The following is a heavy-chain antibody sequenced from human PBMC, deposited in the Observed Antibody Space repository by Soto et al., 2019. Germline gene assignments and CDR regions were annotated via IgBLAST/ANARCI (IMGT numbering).Heavy chain of an antibody. CDR2: INHSGST. CDR1: GGSFSGYY. V-gene: IGHV4-34*01. Sequence: SETLSLTCAVYGGSFSGYYWSWIRQPPGRGLEWIGEINHSGSTNYNASLKSRVTISADKSKNQFSLKLSSVTAADTAVYYCAILQATMIVVVTSPYYFDYWGQGTLVTVSS. J-gene: IGHJ4*02. CDR3: AILQATMIVVVTSPYYFDY. D-gene: IGHD3-22*01.